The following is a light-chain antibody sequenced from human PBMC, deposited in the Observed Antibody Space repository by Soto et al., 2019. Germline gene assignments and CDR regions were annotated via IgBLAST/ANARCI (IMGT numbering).Light chain of an antibody. CDR1: SSNIGSNT. Sequence: QSVLTQPPSASGTPGQRVTISCSGSSSNIGSNTVNWYQQLPGTAPKLMIYEVSNRPSGVSNRFSGSKSGNTASLTISGLQAEDEADYYCSSYTSSSTLPYVFGTGTKVTVL. V-gene: IGLV2-14*01. J-gene: IGLJ1*01. CDR2: EVS. CDR3: SSYTSSSTLPYV.